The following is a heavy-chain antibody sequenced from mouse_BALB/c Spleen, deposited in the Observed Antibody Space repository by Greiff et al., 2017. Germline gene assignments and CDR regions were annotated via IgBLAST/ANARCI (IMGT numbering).Heavy chain of an antibody. J-gene: IGHJ2*01. Sequence: EVQLQESGPGLVKPSQSLSLTCSVTGYSITSGYYWNWIRQFPGNKLEWMGYISYDGSNNYNPSLKNRISITRDTSKNQFFLKLNSVTTEDTATYYCARDRVYDGYYLDYWGQGTTLTVSS. CDR3: ARDRVYDGYYLDY. CDR1: GYSITSGYY. D-gene: IGHD2-3*01. V-gene: IGHV3-6*02. CDR2: ISYDGSN.